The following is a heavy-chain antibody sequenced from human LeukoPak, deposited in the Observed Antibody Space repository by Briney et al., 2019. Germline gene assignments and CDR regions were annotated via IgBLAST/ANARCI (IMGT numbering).Heavy chain of an antibody. Sequence: GGSLRLSCAASGFNFSSYALHWVRQSPGKGLEWVAVISYNGTNKYYTDSVKGRFTISRDNSKSTLYLQINSLRVEDTAVYYCAREYMTKLGDYYYYMDVWGKGTTVTVSS. CDR3: AREYMTKLGDYYYYMDV. D-gene: IGHD4-11*01. V-gene: IGHV3-30*04. CDR2: ISYNGTNK. J-gene: IGHJ6*03. CDR1: GFNFSSYA.